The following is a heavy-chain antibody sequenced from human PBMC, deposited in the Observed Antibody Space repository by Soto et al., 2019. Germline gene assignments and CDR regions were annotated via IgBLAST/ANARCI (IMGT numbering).Heavy chain of an antibody. V-gene: IGHV4-59*12. CDR2: IFYSGST. CDR3: ARSTTGVGEDY. CDR1: GGSISSDY. Sequence: QVQLQESGPGLVKPSETLSLTCTVSGGSISSDYWSWIRQPPGKGLEWIGYIFYSGSTNYNPSLKSRGTISVDTSKNKCSRKLSSVTAADTAVFYCARSTTGVGEDYWGQGILVTVSS. D-gene: IGHD2-8*01. J-gene: IGHJ4*02.